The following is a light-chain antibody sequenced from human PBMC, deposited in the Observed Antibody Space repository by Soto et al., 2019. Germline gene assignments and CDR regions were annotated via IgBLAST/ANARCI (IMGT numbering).Light chain of an antibody. J-gene: IGLJ2*01. CDR3: QSYDSSLSAL. Sequence: QSVLTQPPSVSGAPGQRVTISGTGSSSNIGAGYDVHWYQQLPGTAPKLLIHGNSNRPSGVPDRFSGSKSGTSASLAITGLQAEDEADYYCQSYDSSLSALFGGGTKLTVL. CDR2: GNS. CDR1: SSNIGAGYD. V-gene: IGLV1-40*01.